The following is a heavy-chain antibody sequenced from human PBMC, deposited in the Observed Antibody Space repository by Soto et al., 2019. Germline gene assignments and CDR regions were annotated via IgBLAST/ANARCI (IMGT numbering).Heavy chain of an antibody. V-gene: IGHV3-30*18. CDR2: ISYDGSNK. Sequence: QVQLVESGGGVVQPGRSLRLSCAASGFTFSSYGMHWVRQAPGKGLERVAVISYDGSNKYYADSVKGRFTISRDNSKNTLYLQMNSLRAEDTAVYYCAKDIGDFGHLFDPWGQGTLVTVSS. CDR1: GFTFSSYG. J-gene: IGHJ5*02. CDR3: AKDIGDFGHLFDP. D-gene: IGHD3-3*01.